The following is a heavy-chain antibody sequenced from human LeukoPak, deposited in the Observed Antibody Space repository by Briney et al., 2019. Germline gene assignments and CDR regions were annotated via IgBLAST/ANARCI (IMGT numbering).Heavy chain of an antibody. CDR1: GLTFSGSV. Sequence: PGGSLRLSCAASGLTFSGSVMHWVRQASGKGLEWVGRITSKPNSYATVYAASVKGRFTISSDDSKNTAYLQMNSLKIEDTAVYYCTGGSGWYSPDYWGQGTLVTVSS. CDR2: ITSKPNSYAT. J-gene: IGHJ4*02. V-gene: IGHV3-73*01. D-gene: IGHD6-19*01. CDR3: TGGSGWYSPDY.